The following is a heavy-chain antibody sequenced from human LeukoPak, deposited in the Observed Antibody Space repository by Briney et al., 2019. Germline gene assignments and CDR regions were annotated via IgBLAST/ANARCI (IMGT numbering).Heavy chain of an antibody. Sequence: GGSLRLSCAPSGFTFNSYAMSWVRQAPGKGLEWVSGISSTGATTNYADSVKGRFTFSRDNSKNTLFLQMNSLRVEDTAVFYCAKGVTLGSYFEAFDYWGQGTLVTVSS. J-gene: IGHJ4*02. V-gene: IGHV3-23*01. CDR3: AKGVTLGSYFEAFDY. CDR1: GFTFNSYA. CDR2: ISSTGATT. D-gene: IGHD3-10*01.